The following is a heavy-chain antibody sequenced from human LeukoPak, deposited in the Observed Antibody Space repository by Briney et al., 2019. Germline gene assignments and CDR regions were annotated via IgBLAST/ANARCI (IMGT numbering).Heavy chain of an antibody. CDR1: GFIFANTW. CDR2: INNDGSTT. V-gene: IGHV3-74*01. D-gene: IGHD3-10*01. Sequence: PGGSLRLSCAASGFIFANTWMHWVRQAPGKGVVWVSLINNDGSTTNYADSVKGRFTISRDNAKNTVYLQMNSLRAEDTAMYYCAVGGTYGSGSWGQGTLVTVSS. CDR3: AVGGTYGSGS. J-gene: IGHJ4*02.